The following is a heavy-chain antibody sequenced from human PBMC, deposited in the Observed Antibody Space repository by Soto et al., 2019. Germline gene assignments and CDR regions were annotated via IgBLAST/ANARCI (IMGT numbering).Heavy chain of an antibody. D-gene: IGHD6-13*01. CDR1: AFSVYY. CDR2: INPNTGVT. V-gene: IGHV1-2*02. J-gene: IGHJ3*02. CDR3: ALERQLNSPSDAFDI. Sequence: QVQLVQSGAEVKKPGASMKVSCKASAFSVYYLHWVRQAPGQGLEWMGRINPNTGVTTYEQRFQGRVTMTSDPSITTSFLDLSNVDFDDTAVYYCALERQLNSPSDAFDIWGQGTMVTVSS.